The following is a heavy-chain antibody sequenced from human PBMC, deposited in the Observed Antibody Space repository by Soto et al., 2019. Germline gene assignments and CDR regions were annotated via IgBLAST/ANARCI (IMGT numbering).Heavy chain of an antibody. D-gene: IGHD6-13*01. Sequence: SETLSLTCTVSGGSISSSSYYWGWIRQPPGKRLEWIGSIYYSGSTYYTPSLKSRVTISVDTSKNQFSLKLSSVTAADTAVYYCANGYSSSWYYYYGMDVWGQGTTVTVSS. CDR2: IYYSGST. V-gene: IGHV4-39*01. J-gene: IGHJ6*02. CDR3: ANGYSSSWYYYYGMDV. CDR1: GGSISSSSYY.